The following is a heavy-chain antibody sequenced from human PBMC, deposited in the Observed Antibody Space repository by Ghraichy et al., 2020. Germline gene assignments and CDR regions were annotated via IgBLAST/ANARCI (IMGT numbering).Heavy chain of an antibody. Sequence: GGSLRLSCAASGFTFSSYGMNWVRQAPGKGLEWVSYISFSSNTIYYADSVKGRFTISRDNAKNSLYLQMNSLRDEDTAVYYCARDLGYCSGGNCWGIFDYWGQGTLVTVSS. CDR3: ARDLGYCSGGNCWGIFDY. CDR2: ISFSSNTI. CDR1: GFTFSSYG. D-gene: IGHD2-15*01. V-gene: IGHV3-48*02. J-gene: IGHJ4*02.